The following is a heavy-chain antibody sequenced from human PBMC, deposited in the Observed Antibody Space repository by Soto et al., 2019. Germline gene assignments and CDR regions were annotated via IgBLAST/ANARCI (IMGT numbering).Heavy chain of an antibody. D-gene: IGHD5-12*01. V-gene: IGHV3-74*01. CDR2: IDNAGSSV. CDR3: TRVGGSVSGMDV. CDR1: GFTFSSYW. J-gene: IGHJ6*02. Sequence: EVQLVESGGGLVQPGGSLRLSCAASGFTFSSYWMHWVRQAPGKGLVWVSRIDNAGSSVRYADSVKGRFTISRDNAKNTLYLKMNRLRAEDTAVYYCTRVGGSVSGMDVWGQGTTVTLSS.